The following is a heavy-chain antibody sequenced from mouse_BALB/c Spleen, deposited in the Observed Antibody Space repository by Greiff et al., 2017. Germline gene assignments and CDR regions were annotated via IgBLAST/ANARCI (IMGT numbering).Heavy chain of an antibody. CDR3: ARRNYGSSWFAY. Sequence: EVKLMESGGGLVKPGGSLKLSCAASGFTFSSYAMSWVRQTPEKRLEWVATISSGGSYTYYPDSVKGRFTISRDNAKNTLYLQMSSLRSEDTAMYYCARRNYGSSWFAYWGQGTLVTVSA. CDR2: ISSGGSYT. CDR1: GFTFSSYA. J-gene: IGHJ3*01. D-gene: IGHD1-1*01. V-gene: IGHV5-9-3*01.